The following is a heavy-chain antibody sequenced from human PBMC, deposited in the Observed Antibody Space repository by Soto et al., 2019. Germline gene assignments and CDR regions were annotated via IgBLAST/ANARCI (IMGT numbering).Heavy chain of an antibody. Sequence: ASLKVSCKASGYTFNGYYIHWVRQAPGQGLEWMGWINPISGGTNYAQKFQGRVTITRDTSIATVYMDLSRQKSDDTAVYYCARNYYDSSDRDYLDYWGQGTLVTVSS. V-gene: IGHV1-2*02. J-gene: IGHJ4*02. CDR3: ARNYYDSSDRDYLDY. CDR1: GYTFNGYY. CDR2: INPISGGT. D-gene: IGHD3-22*01.